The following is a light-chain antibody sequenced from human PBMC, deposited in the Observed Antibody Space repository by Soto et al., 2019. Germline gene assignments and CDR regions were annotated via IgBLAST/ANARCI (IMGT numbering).Light chain of an antibody. CDR1: QTVTSTY. Sequence: EVVMTQSPATLSVSPGERATLSCRASQTVTSTYLAWYQQKPGQAPRLLIYHISTRATGIPARFRGSGSGTEFTLTINSLQSEDFAVYDCQQYGSSPITFGQGTRLEIK. CDR3: QQYGSSPIT. CDR2: HIS. J-gene: IGKJ5*01. V-gene: IGKV3-20*01.